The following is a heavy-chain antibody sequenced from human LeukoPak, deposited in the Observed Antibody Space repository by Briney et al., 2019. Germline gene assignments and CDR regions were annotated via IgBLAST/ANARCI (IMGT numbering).Heavy chain of an antibody. CDR3: ARDREPDYDILTGYYHRGNFDY. CDR1: GFTFSSYW. D-gene: IGHD3-9*01. Sequence: GGSLRLSCAASGFTFSSYWMSWVRQAPGKGLEWVANIKKDGSEKYYVDSVKGRFTISRDNAKNSLYLQMNSLRAEDTAVYYCARDREPDYDILTGYYHRGNFDYWGQGTLVTVSS. CDR2: IKKDGSEK. J-gene: IGHJ4*02. V-gene: IGHV3-7*01.